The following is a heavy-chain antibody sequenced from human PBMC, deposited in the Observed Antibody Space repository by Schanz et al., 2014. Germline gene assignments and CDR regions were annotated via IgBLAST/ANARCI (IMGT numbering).Heavy chain of an antibody. D-gene: IGHD6-19*01. J-gene: IGHJ4*02. V-gene: IGHV3-66*01. Sequence: VQLVESGGGVVRPGSSRRLSCAASGFTFKSHGIHWVRQAPGKGLEWVSLIYSGGDTNYAGSVKGRFTISRDGSKNTLYLQMNSLRAEDTAVYYCARKTDSSGTGDYWGQGTLVTVSS. CDR1: GFTFKSHG. CDR3: ARKTDSSGTGDY. CDR2: IYSGGDT.